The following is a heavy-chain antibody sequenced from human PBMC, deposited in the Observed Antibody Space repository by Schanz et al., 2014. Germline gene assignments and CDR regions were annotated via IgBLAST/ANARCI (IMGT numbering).Heavy chain of an antibody. D-gene: IGHD6-19*01. Sequence: QLQMQESGPGLVKPSETLSLTCSVSGDSISSTSYYWGWIRQPPGKGLEWIGSIYYSGSTYYNASLKRRVTISVDTSKNQFSLKLNSVTAADSAVYYCARLWGGWRIPDYWGQGTLVTVSS. CDR3: ARLWGGWRIPDY. J-gene: IGHJ4*02. CDR1: GDSISSTSYY. V-gene: IGHV4-39*01. CDR2: IYYSGST.